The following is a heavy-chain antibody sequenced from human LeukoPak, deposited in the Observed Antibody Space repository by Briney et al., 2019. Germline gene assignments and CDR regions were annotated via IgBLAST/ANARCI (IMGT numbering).Heavy chain of an antibody. CDR3: ARMFEY. Sequence: PSETLSLTCTVSSGSISSDNYYWTWIRQPAGKGLEWIGHIYTSGTTNYSPSLKSRVTILLDTSKNQFSLNLNSVTAADTAIYYCARMFEYWGQGTLVTVSS. J-gene: IGHJ4*02. CDR2: IYTSGTT. CDR1: SGSISSDNYY. V-gene: IGHV4-61*09.